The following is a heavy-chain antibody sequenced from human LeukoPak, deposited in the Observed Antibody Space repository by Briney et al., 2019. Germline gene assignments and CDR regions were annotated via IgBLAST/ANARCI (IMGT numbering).Heavy chain of an antibody. D-gene: IGHD1-1*01. Sequence: SETLSLTCTVSGGSISSGGYYWSWIRQHPGKGLEWIGYIYYSGSTNYNPSLKRRVTISVDTSKNQFSLKLSSVTAADTAVYYCARSLENWNERWFDPWGQGTLVTVSS. CDR1: GGSISSGGYY. V-gene: IGHV4-61*08. CDR2: IYYSGST. J-gene: IGHJ5*02. CDR3: ARSLENWNERWFDP.